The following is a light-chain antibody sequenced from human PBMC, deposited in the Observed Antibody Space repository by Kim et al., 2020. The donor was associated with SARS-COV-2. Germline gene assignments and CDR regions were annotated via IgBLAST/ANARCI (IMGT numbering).Light chain of an antibody. Sequence: VAPGERATLSCSASQSVSSNLAWYQQRPGQAPRLLIYGASTRATGIPARFSGSGSGTEFTLTISSLQSEDFAVYYCQQYNNWPSTFGQGTKLEI. CDR3: QQYNNWPST. CDR2: GAS. V-gene: IGKV3-15*01. J-gene: IGKJ2*02. CDR1: QSVSSN.